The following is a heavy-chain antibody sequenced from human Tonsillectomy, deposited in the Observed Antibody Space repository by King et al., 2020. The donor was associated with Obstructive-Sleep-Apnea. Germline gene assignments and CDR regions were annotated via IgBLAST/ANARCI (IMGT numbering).Heavy chain of an antibody. CDR2: IYYSGST. J-gene: IGHJ6*02. CDR3: AREEVRRYSNPPYYNGMDV. D-gene: IGHD4-11*01. V-gene: IGHV4-31*03. Sequence: PLQESGPGLLKPSQTLSLTCTVSGGSISSAGYHWSWIRQHPGKGLEWIGFIYYSGSTQYNPSLKSRVTMSVDTSKNQFSLKLDSTTAADTAVYFCAREEVRRYSNPPYYNGMDVWGQGTTVTVSS. CDR1: GGSISSAGYH.